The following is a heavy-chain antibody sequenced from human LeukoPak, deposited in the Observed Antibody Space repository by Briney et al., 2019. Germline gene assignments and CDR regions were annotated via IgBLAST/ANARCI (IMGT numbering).Heavy chain of an antibody. CDR1: GFMFHDYA. CDR2: ISGDGGST. CDR3: ARESESSGWYDY. Sequence: PGGSLRHSCAAPGFMFHDYAIHWVRQAPGKGLEWVSLISGDGGSTFYADSVKGRFTISRDNSKNSLYLQMNSLRSDDTALCYCARESESSGWYDYWGQGTLVTVSS. D-gene: IGHD6-19*01. V-gene: IGHV3-43*02. J-gene: IGHJ4*02.